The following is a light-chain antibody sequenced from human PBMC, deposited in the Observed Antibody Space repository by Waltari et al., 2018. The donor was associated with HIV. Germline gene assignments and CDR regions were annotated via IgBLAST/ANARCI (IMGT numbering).Light chain of an antibody. J-gene: IGLJ2*01. CDR3: CSYAGVDTPVV. Sequence: QSALTQPASMSGSPGQSITISCSGTSSDVGSYNLVSWYQHHPGKVPKLIIYEGTKRPSDVSNRFSASKSGDTASLTISGLQPEDEADYYCCSYAGVDTPVVFGGGTKLTVL. CDR1: SSDVGSYNL. CDR2: EGT. V-gene: IGLV2-23*01.